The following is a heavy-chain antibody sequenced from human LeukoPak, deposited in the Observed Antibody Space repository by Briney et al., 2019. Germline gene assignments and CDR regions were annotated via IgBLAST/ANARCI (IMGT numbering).Heavy chain of an antibody. D-gene: IGHD3-22*01. CDR3: CSYYYDSSGYSYGPFDY. J-gene: IGHJ4*02. CDR1: GGTFSSYA. CDR2: IIPIFGTA. V-gene: IGHV1-69*13. Sequence: SVTDSFKACGGTFSSYAISWVRQAPGQGLEWMGGIIPIFGTANYARKFQGRATITADESTSTAYMELSSLRSEDTAVYYCCSYYYDSSGYSYGPFDYWGQGTLVTVSS.